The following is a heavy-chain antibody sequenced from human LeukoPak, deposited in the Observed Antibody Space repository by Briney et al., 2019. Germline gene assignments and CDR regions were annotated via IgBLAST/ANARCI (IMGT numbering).Heavy chain of an antibody. CDR3: SYCSSTSCYNRPLGY. J-gene: IGHJ4*02. Sequence: GGSLRLSCAASGFTFSSYWMHWVRQAPGKGLVWVSRINTDGSSTSYADSVKGRFTISRDNSKNTLYLQMNSLRAEDTAVYYCSYCSSTSCYNRPLGYWGQGTLVTVSS. D-gene: IGHD2-2*01. V-gene: IGHV3-74*01. CDR2: INTDGSST. CDR1: GFTFSSYW.